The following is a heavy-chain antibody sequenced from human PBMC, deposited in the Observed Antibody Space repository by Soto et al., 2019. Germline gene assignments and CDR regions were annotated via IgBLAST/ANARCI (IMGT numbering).Heavy chain of an antibody. CDR3: AASYGSGSRAFDY. CDR1: GDTFNSYT. D-gene: IGHD3-10*01. Sequence: QVQLVQSGPEVKMPGSSVKVSCKASGDTFNSYTINWVRQAPGQGLQWMGRTIPILAMSNYALKFQGRVTITPDKSSPTAYMELSRLRSDDTAVYYCAASYGSGSRAFDYWGQGTLVTVSS. J-gene: IGHJ4*02. V-gene: IGHV1-69*02. CDR2: TIPILAMS.